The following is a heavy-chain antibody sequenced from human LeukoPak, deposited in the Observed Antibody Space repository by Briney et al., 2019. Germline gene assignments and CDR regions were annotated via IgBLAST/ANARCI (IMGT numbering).Heavy chain of an antibody. CDR1: GYSFTSYW. CDR2: IYPGDSDT. J-gene: IGHJ6*03. D-gene: IGHD3-10*01. CDR3: ARCRRVWFGEAANYMDV. Sequence: GESLKISCKGSGYSFTSYWIGWVRQMPGKGLEWMGIIYPGDSDTRYSPSFQGQVTISADKSISTAYLQWSSLKASDTAMYYCARCRRVWFGEAANYMDVWGKGTTVTVSS. V-gene: IGHV5-51*01.